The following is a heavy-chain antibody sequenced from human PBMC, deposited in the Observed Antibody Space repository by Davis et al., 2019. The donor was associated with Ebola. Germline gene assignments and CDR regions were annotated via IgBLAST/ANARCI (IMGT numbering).Heavy chain of an antibody. CDR2: VFYTGGT. V-gene: IGHV4-59*12. Sequence: MPSETLSLTCTVSGGSITSYYWSWIRQPPGKGLEWIGYVFYTGGTNYNPSLKSRITISIDTSKNQFSLKLSSVTAADTAVYYCARVTSPNNWFDPWGQRTLVTVSS. J-gene: IGHJ5*02. CDR1: GGSITSYY. CDR3: ARVTSPNNWFDP. D-gene: IGHD3-3*01.